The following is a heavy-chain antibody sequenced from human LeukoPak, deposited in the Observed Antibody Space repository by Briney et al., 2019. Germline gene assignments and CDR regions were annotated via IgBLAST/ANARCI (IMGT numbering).Heavy chain of an antibody. CDR2: FCSGGIT. CDR3: PQPLAPQAGYSSAAN. Sequence: GGSLTLPCRASGFTLSSYAMMWLRQAPGKGVEGVSYFCSGGITYYAGSVKGRFTISRDNSKNTLYLQMNSPRAEATAVYYCPQPLAPQAGYSSAANWGQGTLVTVSS. V-gene: IGHV3-23*01. CDR1: GFTLSSYA. J-gene: IGHJ4*02. D-gene: IGHD6-25*01.